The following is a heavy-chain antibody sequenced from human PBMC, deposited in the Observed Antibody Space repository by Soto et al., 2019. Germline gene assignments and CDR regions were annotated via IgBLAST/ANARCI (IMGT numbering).Heavy chain of an antibody. D-gene: IGHD3-10*01. CDR2: IFHNGNT. CDR1: GGPIRSNRNW. CDR3: ARNYFGSNLGAFDI. Sequence: PSETLSLTCTVSGGPIRSNRNWFSWVRQPPGEGLEWIGEIFHNGNTNYNPSLKSRVAISVDKSKNHFSLKPSSVTAADTAMYYCARNYFGSNLGAFDIWGQGTMVTV. J-gene: IGHJ3*02. V-gene: IGHV4-4*02.